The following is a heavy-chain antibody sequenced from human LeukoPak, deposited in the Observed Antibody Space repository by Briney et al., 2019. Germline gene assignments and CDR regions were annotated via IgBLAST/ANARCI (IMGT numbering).Heavy chain of an antibody. CDR2: IFYSGST. V-gene: IGHV4-39*07. D-gene: IGHD3-3*01. Sequence: SETLSLTCTVSGGPISTSNYYWGWIRQPPGKGLEWIGNIFYSGSTYYLPSLKSRVTISVDTSNNQFSLKLRSVTAADTAVYYCARDGGKYYDFWSGYYRAKEYDYWGQGTLVTVSS. J-gene: IGHJ4*02. CDR1: GGPISTSNYY. CDR3: ARDGGKYYDFWSGYYRAKEYDY.